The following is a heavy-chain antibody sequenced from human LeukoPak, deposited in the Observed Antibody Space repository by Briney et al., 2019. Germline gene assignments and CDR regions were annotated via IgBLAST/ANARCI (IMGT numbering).Heavy chain of an antibody. CDR1: GGSINSYY. Sequence: SETLSLTCTVSGGSINSYYWSWIRQPAGKGLEWIGRVYSSGTTNYNTYLKSRVSISVATSKNQFSLKLTSVTAADTAAYYCARGGKATVVAMWGQGILVTVSS. D-gene: IGHD4-23*01. J-gene: IGHJ4*02. CDR3: ARGGKATVVAM. CDR2: VYSSGTT. V-gene: IGHV4-4*07.